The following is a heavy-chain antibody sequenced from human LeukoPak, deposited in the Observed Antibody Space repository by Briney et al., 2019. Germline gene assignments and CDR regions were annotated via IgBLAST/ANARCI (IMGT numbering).Heavy chain of an antibody. J-gene: IGHJ6*02. V-gene: IGHV3-30-3*01. Sequence: GGSLRLSCAASGFIFSSYAMHWVRQAPGKGLEWVAAISYDGSNKYYADSVKGRFTISRDNSKNTLYLQMNSLRAEDTAVYYCARDYPKRDCSSTSCYLLYYYYGMDVWGQGTTVTVSS. CDR2: ISYDGSNK. D-gene: IGHD2-2*01. CDR1: GFIFSSYA. CDR3: ARDYPKRDCSSTSCYLLYYYYGMDV.